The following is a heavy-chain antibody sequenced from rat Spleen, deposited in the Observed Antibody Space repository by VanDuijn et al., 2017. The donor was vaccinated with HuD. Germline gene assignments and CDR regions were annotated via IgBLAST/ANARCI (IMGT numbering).Heavy chain of an antibody. Sequence: EVQLVETGGTLVQPGRSLKLSCVASGFTFSSYWMYWIRQAPGKGLERVASINTDGGRTFYSDSVKGRFTISRDNAKSTLYLQMDSLRSEDTATYYCVRQDTSGYSNWFAYWGQGTLVTVSS. CDR1: GFTFSSYW. CDR3: VRQDTSGYSNWFAY. J-gene: IGHJ3*01. CDR2: INTDGGRT. D-gene: IGHD4-3*01. V-gene: IGHV5-58*01.